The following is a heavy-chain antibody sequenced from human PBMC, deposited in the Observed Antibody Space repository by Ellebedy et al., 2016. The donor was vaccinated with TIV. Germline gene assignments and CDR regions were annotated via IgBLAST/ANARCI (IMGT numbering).Heavy chain of an antibody. Sequence: GESLKISCAASGFTFSNYWMHWVRQAPGKGLEWVARSRNKANRYSTGYAASVKGRFTISRDDSKKSLFLQMNSLKTEDTAVYYGVKTSGSPYRAFDFWGQGTMVTVSS. V-gene: IGHV3-72*01. J-gene: IGHJ3*01. D-gene: IGHD3-10*01. CDR2: SRNKANRYST. CDR1: GFTFSNYW. CDR3: VKTSGSPYRAFDF.